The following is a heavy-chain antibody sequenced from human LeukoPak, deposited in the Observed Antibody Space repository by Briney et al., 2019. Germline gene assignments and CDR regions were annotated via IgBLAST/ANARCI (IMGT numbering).Heavy chain of an antibody. CDR3: ATTGRPGYSYGYHY. CDR2: IIPIFGTA. CDR1: GYTFTSYG. J-gene: IGHJ4*02. V-gene: IGHV1-69*05. Sequence: ASVKVSCKASGYTFTSYGISWVRQAPGQGLKWMGGIIPIFGTANYAQKFQGRVTITTDASTSTAYMELSSLRSDDTAVYYCATTGRPGYSYGYHYWGQGILVTVSS. D-gene: IGHD5-18*01.